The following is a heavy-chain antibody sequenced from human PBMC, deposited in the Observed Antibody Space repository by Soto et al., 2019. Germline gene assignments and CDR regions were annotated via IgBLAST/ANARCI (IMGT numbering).Heavy chain of an antibody. CDR3: ASSATTADYYYGMDV. V-gene: IGHV1-3*05. CDR2: INAGNGNT. J-gene: IGHJ6*02. CDR1: GYTFTSYA. Sequence: QVQLVQSGAEEKKPGASVKVSCKAPGYTFTSYAMHWVRQAPGQRLEWMGWINAGNGNTKYSQKFQGRVTITRDTSASTAYMELSSLRSEDTAVYYCASSATTADYYYGMDVWGQGTTVTVSS. D-gene: IGHD1-26*01.